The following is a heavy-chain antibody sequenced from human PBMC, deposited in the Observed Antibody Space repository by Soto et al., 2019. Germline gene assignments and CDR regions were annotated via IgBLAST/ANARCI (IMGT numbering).Heavy chain of an antibody. J-gene: IGHJ4*02. CDR1: GFNFSSYA. CDR2: ISGRDDRT. V-gene: IGHV3-23*01. Sequence: EVQLLESGGGLVQPGESLRLSCAASGFNFSSYAMSWVRQAPGKGLEWVSVISGRDDRTYYGDSVKGRFTISRDNSKNTLYLQMNSLSAEDTAVDDCAKRSSSSTFDYGGQGTLVTVSS. CDR3: AKRSSSSTFDY. D-gene: IGHD6-6*01.